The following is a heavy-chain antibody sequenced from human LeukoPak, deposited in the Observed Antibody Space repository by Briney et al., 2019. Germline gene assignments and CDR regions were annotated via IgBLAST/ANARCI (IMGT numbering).Heavy chain of an antibody. CDR2: INHSGST. D-gene: IGHD3-3*01. CDR1: GGSFSGYY. J-gene: IGHJ4*02. CDR3: ARGRPYYDFWSGYYHGGFDY. Sequence: SETLSLTCAVYGGSFSGYYWSWIRRPPGKGLEWIGEINHSGSTNYNPSFKSRVTISVDTSKNQFSLKLSSVTAADTAVYYCARGRPYYDFWSGYYHGGFDYWGQGTLVTVSS. V-gene: IGHV4-34*01.